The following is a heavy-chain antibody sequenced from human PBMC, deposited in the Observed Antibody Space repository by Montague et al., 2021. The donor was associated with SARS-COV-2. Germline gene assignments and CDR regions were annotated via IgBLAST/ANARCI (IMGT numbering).Heavy chain of an antibody. D-gene: IGHD3-22*01. V-gene: IGHV4-39*07. CDR3: AREGGWLSRGSYYFDY. CDR2: IYYSGST. CDR1: GGSISSSSSY. J-gene: IGHJ4*02. Sequence: SETLSLTSTVSGGSISSSSSYWGWIREPPGKGLEWIGSIYYSGSTYYXPCLKSRVTISVDTSKNQFSLKLSSVTAADTAVYYRAREGGWLSRGSYYFDYWGQGTLVTVSS.